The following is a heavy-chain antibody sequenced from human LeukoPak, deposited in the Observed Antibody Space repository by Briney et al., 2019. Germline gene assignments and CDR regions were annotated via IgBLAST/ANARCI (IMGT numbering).Heavy chain of an antibody. D-gene: IGHD6-25*01. V-gene: IGHV3-23*01. CDR3: AREQRDIPNSLDS. J-gene: IGHJ4*02. CDR2: ITESGAAT. Sequence: GGSLRLSCAAAGFTFRKYVMSWVRQAPGKGLEWVSAITESGAATYYVDSVKGRFTISRDNSKSTLFLQMNSLRAEDTAMYYCAREQRDIPNSLDSWGQGTLVTVSS. CDR1: GFTFRKYV.